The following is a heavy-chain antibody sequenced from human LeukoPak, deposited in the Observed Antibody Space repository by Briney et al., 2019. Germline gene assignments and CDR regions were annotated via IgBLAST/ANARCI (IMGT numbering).Heavy chain of an antibody. CDR3: AKDRAYCSGGSCYHLPEDY. D-gene: IGHD2-15*01. CDR1: GFTFYDYA. J-gene: IGHJ4*02. V-gene: IGHV3-43D*03. Sequence: SGGSLRLSCAASGFTFYDYAMHWVRQAPGQGLEGVSLISWDGGSTYYADSVKGRFTISRDNSKNSLYLQMNSLRAEDTAVYYCAKDRAYCSGGSCYHLPEDYWGQGTLVTVSS. CDR2: ISWDGGST.